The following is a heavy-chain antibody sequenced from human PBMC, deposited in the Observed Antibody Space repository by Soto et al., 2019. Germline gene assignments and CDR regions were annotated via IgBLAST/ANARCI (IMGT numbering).Heavy chain of an antibody. CDR1: GFTLSDHF. CDR3: VAYLSYYVH. D-gene: IGHD3-10*02. J-gene: IGHJ4*02. CDR2: TKHKASSYAT. V-gene: IGHV3-72*01. Sequence: EVQLVESGGGLVQPGGSLRLSCAVSGFTLSDHFMDWVRQAPGKGLEWVGRTKHKASSYATEYAASVKGRFTISRDDSYTSLYLQMSSLRTEDTAVYYCVAYLSYYVHWGQGTLVTVSS.